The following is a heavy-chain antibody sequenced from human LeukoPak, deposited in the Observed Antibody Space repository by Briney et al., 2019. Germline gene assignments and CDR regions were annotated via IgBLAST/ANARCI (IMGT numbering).Heavy chain of an antibody. Sequence: GESLKISCKGSGYSFTSDWIGWVRQMPGEGLEWIGIVYPGDSGSRYSPSLQGQVTISAEKSISTAYLQSSRLKASDTAMYYCVRHEVYCSGGSCYALSIDYWGQGTLVTVSS. CDR1: GYSFTSDW. J-gene: IGHJ4*02. V-gene: IGHV5-51*01. CDR3: VRHEVYCSGGSCYALSIDY. D-gene: IGHD2-15*01. CDR2: VYPGDSGS.